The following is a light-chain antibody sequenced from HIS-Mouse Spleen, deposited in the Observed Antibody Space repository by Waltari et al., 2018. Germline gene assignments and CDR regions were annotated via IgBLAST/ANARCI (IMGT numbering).Light chain of an antibody. CDR3: SSYTSSSTWV. Sequence: QSALTQPASVSGSPGQSIPISCPGTSRDVGGYNYVPWYQQHPGKAPKLMIYEVSNRPSGVSNRFSGSKSGNTASLTISGLQAEDEADYYCSSYTSSSTWVFGGGTKLTVL. V-gene: IGLV2-14*01. J-gene: IGLJ3*02. CDR1: SRDVGGYNY. CDR2: EVS.